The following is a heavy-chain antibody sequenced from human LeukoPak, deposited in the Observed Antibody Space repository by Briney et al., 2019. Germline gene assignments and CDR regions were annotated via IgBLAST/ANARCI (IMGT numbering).Heavy chain of an antibody. J-gene: IGHJ5*02. CDR1: GYTFTSYG. CDR2: ISAYNGNT. CDR3: AMGTVTTSWFDP. V-gene: IGHV1-18*01. D-gene: IGHD4-11*01. Sequence: RASVKVSCKASGYTFTSYGISWVRQAPGQGLEWMGWISAYNGNTNYAQKLQGRVTMTTDTSTSTAHMELRSLRSDDTAVYYCAMGTVTTSWFDPWGQGTLVTVSS.